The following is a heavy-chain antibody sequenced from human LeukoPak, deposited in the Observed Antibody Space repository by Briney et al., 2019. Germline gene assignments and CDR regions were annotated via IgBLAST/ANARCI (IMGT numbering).Heavy chain of an antibody. CDR3: ARGKLRYFDSLNWFAP. Sequence: SETLSLTCAVYGGSFSGYYWSWIRQPPGKGLEWIGEINHSGSTNYNPSLKSRVTISVDTSKNQFSLKLSSVTAADTAVYYCARGKLRYFDSLNWFAPWAKEPLVTVSA. CDR2: INHSGST. D-gene: IGHD3-9*01. V-gene: IGHV4-34*01. CDR1: GGSFSGYY. J-gene: IGHJ5*02.